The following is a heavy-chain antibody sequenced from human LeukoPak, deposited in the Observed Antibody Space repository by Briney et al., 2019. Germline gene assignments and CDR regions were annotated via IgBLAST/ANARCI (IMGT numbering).Heavy chain of an antibody. CDR2: IYTSGST. Sequence: SETLSLTCTVSGVSTSSYYWSWIRQPAGKGLEWIGRIYTSGSTNYNPSLKSRVTMSVDTSKNQFSLKLSSVTAADTAVYYCARAYDILTGSEGDAFDIWGQGTMVTVSS. D-gene: IGHD3-9*01. V-gene: IGHV4-4*07. CDR3: ARAYDILTGSEGDAFDI. CDR1: GVSTSSYY. J-gene: IGHJ3*02.